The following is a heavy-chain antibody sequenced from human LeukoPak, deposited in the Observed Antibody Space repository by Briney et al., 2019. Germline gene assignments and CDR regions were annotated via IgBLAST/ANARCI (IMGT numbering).Heavy chain of an antibody. CDR3: ARDLNYGISSSDPTIDC. V-gene: IGHV1-8*01. D-gene: IGHD4-17*01. Sequence: ASVTVSCKASGYTFTSYDMNWVRQATGQGLEWMGWMNPNSGNTGYAQKFQGRVTMTRNTSISTAYMELSSLRSEDTAVYYCARDLNYGISSSDPTIDCWGQGTLVTVSS. CDR2: MNPNSGNT. J-gene: IGHJ4*02. CDR1: GYTFTSYD.